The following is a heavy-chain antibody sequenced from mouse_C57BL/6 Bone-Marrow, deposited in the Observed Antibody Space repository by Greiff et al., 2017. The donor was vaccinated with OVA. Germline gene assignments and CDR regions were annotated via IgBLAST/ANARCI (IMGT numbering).Heavy chain of an antibody. Sequence: EVQGVESGGDLVKPGGSLKLSCAASGFTFSSYGMSWVRQTPDKRLEWVATISSGGSYTYYPDSVKGRFTISRDNAKNTLYLQMSSLKSEDTAMYYCARHGLLRGDAMDYWGQGTSVTVSS. J-gene: IGHJ4*01. CDR1: GFTFSSYG. V-gene: IGHV5-6*01. CDR2: ISSGGSYT. CDR3: ARHGLLRGDAMDY. D-gene: IGHD1-1*01.